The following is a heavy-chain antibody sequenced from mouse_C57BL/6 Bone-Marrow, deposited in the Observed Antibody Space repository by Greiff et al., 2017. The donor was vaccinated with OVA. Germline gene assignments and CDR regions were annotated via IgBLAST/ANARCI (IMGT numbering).Heavy chain of an antibody. Sequence: QVQLQQSGAELVRPGTSVKVSCKASGYAFTNYLIEWVKQRPGQGLEWIGVINPGSGGTNYNEKFKGKATLTADKSSSTAYMQLSSLTSEDSAVYFCARFITTVVDYYAMDYWGQGTSVTVSS. CDR3: ARFITTVVDYYAMDY. D-gene: IGHD1-1*01. V-gene: IGHV1-54*01. CDR2: INPGSGGT. J-gene: IGHJ4*01. CDR1: GYAFTNYL.